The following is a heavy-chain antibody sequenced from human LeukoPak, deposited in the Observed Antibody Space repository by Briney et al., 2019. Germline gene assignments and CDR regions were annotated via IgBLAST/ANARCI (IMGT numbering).Heavy chain of an antibody. CDR1: GFTFSTYW. CDR2: INTDGSDI. Sequence: GGSLRLACAASGFTFSTYWMHWVRQAPGKGLVWVSRINTDGSDITYADSVKGRFTISRDNTRNTLYLQMTSLRGEDTALYYCAKERDYRVSTSCDYWGQGTQVTVSS. D-gene: IGHD3-10*01. J-gene: IGHJ4*02. CDR3: AKERDYRVSTSCDY. V-gene: IGHV3-74*03.